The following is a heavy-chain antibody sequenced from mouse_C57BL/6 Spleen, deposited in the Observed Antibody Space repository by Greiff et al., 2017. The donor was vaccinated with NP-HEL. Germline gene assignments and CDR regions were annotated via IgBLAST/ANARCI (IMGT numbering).Heavy chain of an antibody. D-gene: IGHD1-1*01. CDR3: GRRPDDYCSSPLDY. J-gene: IGHJ2*01. CDR1: GFTFSSYG. CDR2: ISSGGSYT. Sequence: EVKLMESGGDLVKPGGSLKLSCAASGFTFSSYGMSWVRQTPDKRLEWVATISSGGSYTYYPDSVKGRFTFSRDNAKNTLYLQMSSLKSEDTAMYYCGRRPDDYCSSPLDYWGQGTTLTVSS. V-gene: IGHV5-6*02.